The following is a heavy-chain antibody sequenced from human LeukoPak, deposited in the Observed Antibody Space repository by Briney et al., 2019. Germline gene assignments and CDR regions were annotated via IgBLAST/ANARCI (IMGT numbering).Heavy chain of an antibody. Sequence: GGSLRPSCAASGFTFSSYWMHWVRQTPGKGLMWVARIKSDGSTIYADSVQGRFTISRDNAKNSLYLQMNSLRAEDTAVYYCVGSDTIGYTPREWDYWYFDLWGRGTLVTVSS. V-gene: IGHV3-74*01. J-gene: IGHJ2*01. CDR1: GFTFSSYW. CDR3: VGSDTIGYTPREWDYWYFDL. CDR2: IKSDGST. D-gene: IGHD3-16*02.